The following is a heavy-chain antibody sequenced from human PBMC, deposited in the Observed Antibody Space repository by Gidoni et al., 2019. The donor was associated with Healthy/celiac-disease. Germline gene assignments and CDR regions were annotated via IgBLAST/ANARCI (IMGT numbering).Heavy chain of an antibody. J-gene: IGHJ5*02. CDR1: GFTFDDYT. Sequence: EVQLVESGGVVVQPGGSLRLSCSASGFTFDDYTMHWVRQAPGKGLEWVSLISWDGGSTYYADSVKGRFTISRDNSKNSLYLQMNSLRTEDTALYYCAKDGTDGSFDPWGQGTLVTVSS. CDR2: ISWDGGST. V-gene: IGHV3-43*01. CDR3: AKDGTDGSFDP.